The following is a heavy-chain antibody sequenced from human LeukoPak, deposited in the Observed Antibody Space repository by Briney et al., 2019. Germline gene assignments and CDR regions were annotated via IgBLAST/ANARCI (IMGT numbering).Heavy chain of an antibody. D-gene: IGHD6-19*01. J-gene: IGHJ4*02. Sequence: GGSLRLSCAASGFTFSSYAMSWVRQAPGKGLGWVSVISGSGGTTYYADSVKGRFTISRDNSKNTLDLQMNSLRVEDMAVYYCAKKFGSSNWYVGFDYWGQGTLVTVSS. CDR2: ISGSGGTT. V-gene: IGHV3-23*01. CDR1: GFTFSSYA. CDR3: AKKFGSSNWYVGFDY.